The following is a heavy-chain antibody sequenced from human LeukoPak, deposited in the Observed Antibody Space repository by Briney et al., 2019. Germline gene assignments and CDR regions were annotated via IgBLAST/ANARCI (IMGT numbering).Heavy chain of an antibody. D-gene: IGHD3/OR15-3a*01. Sequence: GGSLRLSCAASGFTFSSYSMKWVRQAPGKGLEWVSSIHSSSNYINYVDSVKGRLTISRGNAKNSLYLQMNSLRAEDTAVYYCAVDYDYWTAFFSGSRMTPKRGGQGTLVTVSS. CDR2: IHSSSNYI. V-gene: IGHV3-21*06. CDR3: AVDYDYWTAFFSGSRMTPKR. J-gene: IGHJ4*02. CDR1: GFTFSSYS.